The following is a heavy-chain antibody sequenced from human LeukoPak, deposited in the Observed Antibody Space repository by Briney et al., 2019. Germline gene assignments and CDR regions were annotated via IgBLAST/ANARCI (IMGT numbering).Heavy chain of an antibody. CDR3: ARGVDYYENSGTIDY. D-gene: IGHD3-22*01. CDR1: GFTFSDYG. J-gene: IGHJ4*02. V-gene: IGHV3-33*01. Sequence: GKSLRLSCTASGFTFSDYGMHWVRQPPGKGLEWVAIIWYDGSNKTYEDSVKGRFTISRDNCKNTLYLQMNSLRAEDTAVYYCARGVDYYENSGTIDYWGQGTLVTVSS. CDR2: IWYDGSNK.